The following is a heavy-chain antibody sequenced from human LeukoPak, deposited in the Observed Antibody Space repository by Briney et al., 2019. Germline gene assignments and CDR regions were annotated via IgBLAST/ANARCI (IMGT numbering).Heavy chain of an antibody. J-gene: IGHJ4*02. D-gene: IGHD3-22*01. CDR2: ISGSGGST. Sequence: GGSLRLSCAASGFTFSSYAMSWVRQAPGKGREWVSTISGSGGSTYYADSVKGRFTISRDNSKNTLYLQMNSLRAEDTAVYYCAKGTSMIVVVTDSFDYWGQGTLVTVSS. CDR3: AKGTSMIVVVTDSFDY. CDR1: GFTFSSYA. V-gene: IGHV3-23*01.